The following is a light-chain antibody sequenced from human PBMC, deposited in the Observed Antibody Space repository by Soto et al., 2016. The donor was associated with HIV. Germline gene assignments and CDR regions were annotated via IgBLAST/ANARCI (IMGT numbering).Light chain of an antibody. CDR2: DDS. V-gene: IGLV3-21*01. CDR1: NIGSKN. CDR3: QVWDSSSDEYV. J-gene: IGLJ1*01. Sequence: SYELTQPSSVSVAPGKTASISCGGNNIGSKNVHWYQQKPGQAPVLVVYDDSDRPSGIPERFSGSNSGNTATLTISRVEAGDEADYYCQVWDSSSDEYVFGAGTKVSVL.